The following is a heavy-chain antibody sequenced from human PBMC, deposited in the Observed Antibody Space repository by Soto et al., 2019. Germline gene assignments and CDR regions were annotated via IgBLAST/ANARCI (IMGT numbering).Heavy chain of an antibody. Sequence: PGGSLRLSCAASGFTFGASNLQWVRQASVKGLEWLGRIGSKGETYATTYAASVKGRFTISRDDSKKTAYLQMNNLESEDTAVYYCSRDDSDWFFNRGRGTLVTVSS. CDR3: SRDDSDWFFN. CDR1: GFTFGASN. J-gene: IGHJ4*02. CDR2: IGSKGETYAT. D-gene: IGHD3-9*01. V-gene: IGHV3-73*01.